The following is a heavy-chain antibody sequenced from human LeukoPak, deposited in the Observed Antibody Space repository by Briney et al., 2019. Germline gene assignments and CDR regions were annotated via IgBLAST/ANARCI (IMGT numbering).Heavy chain of an antibody. Sequence: GGSLRLSCAASGFTFSDYILDWVRQAPGKGLEWVGRIRRGSNSYTTEYAASGKGRFIISRDDSKNSLYLHMNSLKTEDTAVYHCTRDGGEGGNSAFDIWGQGTMVTVSS. CDR1: GFTFSDYI. CDR2: IRRGSNSYTT. CDR3: TRDGGEGGNSAFDI. V-gene: IGHV3-72*01. D-gene: IGHD3-16*01. J-gene: IGHJ3*02.